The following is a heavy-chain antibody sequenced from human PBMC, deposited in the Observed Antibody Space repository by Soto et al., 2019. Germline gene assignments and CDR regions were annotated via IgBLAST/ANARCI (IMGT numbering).Heavy chain of an antibody. J-gene: IGHJ6*02. CDR2: ISVYNGNT. CDR1: GYTFSSYG. CDR3: ARDCISCSTYYHSGMAV. V-gene: IGHV1-18*01. Sequence: ASVKVSCKASGYTFSSYGISWVRRAPGQGLEWMGWISVYNGNTDYAQNLQGRVTMTTDTSTSTAYMELRSLRSDDTAVYYCARDCISCSTYYHSGMAVWGQGTTVTVSS. D-gene: IGHD2-2*01.